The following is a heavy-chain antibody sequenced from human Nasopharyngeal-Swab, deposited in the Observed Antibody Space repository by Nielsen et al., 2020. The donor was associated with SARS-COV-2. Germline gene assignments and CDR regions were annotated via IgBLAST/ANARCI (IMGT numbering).Heavy chain of an antibody. CDR3: ARHHYDFWSGYYEGYFDY. J-gene: IGHJ4*02. V-gene: IGHV4-59*08. CDR2: IYYSGST. D-gene: IGHD3-3*01. CDR1: GGSISSYY. Sequence: GSLRLSCTVSGGSISSYYWSWIRQPPGKGLEWIGYIYYSGSTNYNPSLKSRVTISVDTSKNQFSLKLSSVTAADTAVYYCARHHYDFWSGYYEGYFDYWGQGTLVTVS.